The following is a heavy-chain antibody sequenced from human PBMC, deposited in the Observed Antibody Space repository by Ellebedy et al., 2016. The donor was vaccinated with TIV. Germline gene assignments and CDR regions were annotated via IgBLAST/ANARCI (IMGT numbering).Heavy chain of an antibody. CDR1: GFRFDEYA. CDR2: ISWNSGTI. D-gene: IGHD3-9*01. V-gene: IGHV3-9*01. CDR3: AKAKEGILTGYYREDAFDM. J-gene: IGHJ3*02. Sequence: GGSLRLXXAASGFRFDEYAMHWVRQAPGKGLEWVSGISWNSGTIGYADSVRGRFTTSRDNARNSVFLQLNSLRGDDTAFYYCAKAKEGILTGYYREDAFDMWGQGTMVTVSS.